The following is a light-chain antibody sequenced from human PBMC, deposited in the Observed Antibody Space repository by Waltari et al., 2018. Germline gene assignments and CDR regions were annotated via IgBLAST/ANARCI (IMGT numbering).Light chain of an antibody. CDR2: DVS. CDR3: SSYASSNTYI. CDR1: SSDIGGYNY. V-gene: IGLV2-11*01. J-gene: IGLJ1*01. Sequence: QAALTQPPSVSGSPGQSVTISCTGTSSDIGGYNYVSWYQQHPGKAPKLMIYDVSERPSGVSHRFSGSNSCNTASLTISGLQAEDEADYYCSSYASSNTYIFGAGTRLTVL.